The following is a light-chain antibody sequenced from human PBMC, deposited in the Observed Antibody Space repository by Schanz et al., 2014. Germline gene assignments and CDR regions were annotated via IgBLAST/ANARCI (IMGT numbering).Light chain of an antibody. CDR2: GAS. V-gene: IGKV3-20*01. J-gene: IGKJ1*01. CDR3: QKYNSVPWT. CDR1: QTISSSY. Sequence: EIVLTQSPGTLSMSPGERATLSCRASQTISSSYLAWYQQKAGQAPRLLIYGASSRATGIPDRFSGSGSGTDFTLTISSLQPEDVATYYCQKYNSVPWTFGQGTKVEIK.